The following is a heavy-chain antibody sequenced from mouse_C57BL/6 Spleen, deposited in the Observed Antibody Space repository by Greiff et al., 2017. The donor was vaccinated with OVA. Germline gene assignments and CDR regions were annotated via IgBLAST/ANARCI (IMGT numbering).Heavy chain of an antibody. V-gene: IGHV5-9-1*02. CDR3: TKDHTGKFAY. CDR1: GFTFSSYA. J-gene: IGHJ3*01. CDR2: ISSGGDYI. Sequence: EVKVVESGEGLVKPGGSLKLSCAASGFTFSSYAMSWVRQTPEKRLEWVAYISSGGDYIYYADTVKGRFTISRDNARNTLYLQMSSLKSEDTAMYYCTKDHTGKFAYWGQGTLVTVAA. D-gene: IGHD4-1*01.